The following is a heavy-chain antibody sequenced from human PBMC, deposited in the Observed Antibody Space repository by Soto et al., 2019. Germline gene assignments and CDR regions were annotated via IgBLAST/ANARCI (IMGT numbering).Heavy chain of an antibody. D-gene: IGHD2-21*01. J-gene: IGHJ6*02. V-gene: IGHV3-23*01. CDR3: AKSGWIFVVGGMDV. Sequence: EVQLLESRGGLVQPGGSLRLSCAASGFTFSSYAMSWVRQAPGKGLEWVSAISGSGGSTYYADSVKGRFTISRDNSKNTLYLQMNSLRAEDTAVYYCAKSGWIFVVGGMDVWGQGTTVTVSS. CDR2: ISGSGGST. CDR1: GFTFSSYA.